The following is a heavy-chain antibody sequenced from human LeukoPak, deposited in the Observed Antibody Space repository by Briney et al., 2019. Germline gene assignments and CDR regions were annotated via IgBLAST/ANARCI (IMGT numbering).Heavy chain of an antibody. D-gene: IGHD3-10*01. J-gene: IGHJ3*02. CDR2: IYPGDSDT. Sequence: GESLKISCKGSGYRFTNYWIGWVRQMPGKGLEWMGIIYPGDSDTKYSPSFQGQVTISADKSISTASLQWSSLKASDTAMCYCATTTPYFYGSGSYRTFDIWGQGTMVIVSS. CDR1: GYRFTNYW. CDR3: ATTTPYFYGSGSYRTFDI. V-gene: IGHV5-51*01.